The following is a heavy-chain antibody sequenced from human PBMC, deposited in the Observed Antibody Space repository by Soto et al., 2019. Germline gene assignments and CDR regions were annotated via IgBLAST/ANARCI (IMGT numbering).Heavy chain of an antibody. D-gene: IGHD6-13*01. J-gene: IGHJ6*02. CDR2: MNPINGAT. CDR3: GRGPSPRAPAGGTPYYYAMDV. V-gene: IGHV1-8*02. CDR1: GYDFTAYD. Sequence: ASVKVSCKASGYDFTAYDINWVRQASGQGLEWMGWMNPINGATGTARRFQGRVSLSRNTATGTAYLELTSLRSDDTAVYYCGRGPSPRAPAGGTPYYYAMDVWGQGTTVTSP.